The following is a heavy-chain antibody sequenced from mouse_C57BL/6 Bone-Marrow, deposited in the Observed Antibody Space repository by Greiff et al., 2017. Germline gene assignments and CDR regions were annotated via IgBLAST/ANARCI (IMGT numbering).Heavy chain of an antibody. V-gene: IGHV1-7*01. Sequence: QVQLQQSGAELAKPGASVKMSCKASGYTFTSYWMHWVKQRPGQGLEWIGYINPSTGYTEYNQKFKDKATLTADKSSSTACMHLSSLTSEDSAVYEGDNCDSRGYAMDVWGRGTATTVSA. CDR3: DNCDSRGYAMDV. CDR2: INPSTGYT. CDR1: GYTFTSYW. D-gene: IGHD1-1*01. J-gene: IGHJ4*01.